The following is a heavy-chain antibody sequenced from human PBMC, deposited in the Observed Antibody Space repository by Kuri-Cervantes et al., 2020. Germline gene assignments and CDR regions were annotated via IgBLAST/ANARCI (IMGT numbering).Heavy chain of an antibody. CDR2: ITPFNGNT. D-gene: IGHD1-1*01. Sequence: ASVKVSCKASGYTFTSYGISWVRQAPGQALEWMGWITPFNGNTNYAQKFQDRVTITRDRSMSTAYMELSSLRSEDTAVYYCARGTFLGYYYMDVWGKGTTVTVSS. V-gene: IGHV1-18*01. CDR3: ARGTFLGYYYMDV. CDR1: GYTFTSYG. J-gene: IGHJ6*03.